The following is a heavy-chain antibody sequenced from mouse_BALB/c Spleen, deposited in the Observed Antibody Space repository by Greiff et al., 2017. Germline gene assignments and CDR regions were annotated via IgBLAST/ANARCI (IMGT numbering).Heavy chain of an antibody. D-gene: IGHD1-1*01. CDR1: GFTFPDYY. CDR2: IRNKANGYTT. J-gene: IGHJ2*01. CDR3: ERDMRYYGSSNYFDY. Sequence: EVQLVESGGGLVQPGGSLRLSCATSGFTFPDYYMSWVRQPPGKALEWLGFIRNKANGYTTEYSASVKGRFTISRDNSQSILYLQMNTLRAEDSATYYCERDMRYYGSSNYFDYWGQGTTLTVSS. V-gene: IGHV7-3*02.